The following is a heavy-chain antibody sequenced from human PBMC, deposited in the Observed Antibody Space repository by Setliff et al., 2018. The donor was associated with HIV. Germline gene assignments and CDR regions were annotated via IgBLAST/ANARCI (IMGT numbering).Heavy chain of an antibody. J-gene: IGHJ4*01. CDR2: INPNGDT. D-gene: IGHD1-26*01. Sequence: SETLSLTCAVYGGSFSGHFWTWISQPPVKGLEWIGNINPNGDTNYNYLPSMKGRLTLSLDTSKNQFSLTLRSVTAADTAVYYCASLLVFPAGGLFDFWGHGNLVTVSS. V-gene: IGHV4-34*01. CDR3: ASLLVFPAGGLFDF. CDR1: GGSFSGHF.